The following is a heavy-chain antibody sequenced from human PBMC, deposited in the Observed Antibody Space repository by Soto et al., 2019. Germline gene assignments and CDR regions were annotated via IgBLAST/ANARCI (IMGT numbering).Heavy chain of an antibody. Sequence: EVQLVESGGGLVQPGGSLRLSCAASGFTFSAFEMNWVRQAPGKGLEWISYISGVSYNIYYADSVKGGFTVSRDNAKNTLYLHRNSLRADDSGVYYCARDDSRGWHYTGLSDYWGQGILVTVSS. D-gene: IGHD6-19*01. CDR1: GFTFSAFE. J-gene: IGHJ4*02. CDR2: ISGVSYNI. V-gene: IGHV3-48*03. CDR3: ARDDSRGWHYTGLSDY.